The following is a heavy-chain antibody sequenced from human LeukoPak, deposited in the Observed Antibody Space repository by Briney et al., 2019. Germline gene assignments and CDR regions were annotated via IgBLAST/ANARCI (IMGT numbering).Heavy chain of an antibody. Sequence: SCKASGGTFSSYAISWVRQAPGKGLEYVSAISSNGDNTYYANSVKGRFTISRDNSKNTLFLQMASLRGEDTALYYCARAPREGFSGSYHDYWGQGTLVTVSS. CDR1: GGTFSSYA. J-gene: IGHJ4*02. V-gene: IGHV3-64*01. CDR2: ISSNGDNT. D-gene: IGHD1-26*01. CDR3: ARAPREGFSGSYHDY.